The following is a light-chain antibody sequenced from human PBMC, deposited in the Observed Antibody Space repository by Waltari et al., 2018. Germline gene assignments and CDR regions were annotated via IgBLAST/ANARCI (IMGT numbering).Light chain of an antibody. Sequence: QSALTQPAPVSGSPGQSITIPCPGTTSFVGNYNLVSWYQQNPGKAPKLIIYEVTKRPSGVSNRFSGSKSGNTASLTISGLQADDEADYYCHSHATSITSVIFGGGTKLTVI. CDR1: TSFVGNYNL. V-gene: IGLV2-23*02. CDR2: EVT. J-gene: IGLJ2*01. CDR3: HSHATSITSVI.